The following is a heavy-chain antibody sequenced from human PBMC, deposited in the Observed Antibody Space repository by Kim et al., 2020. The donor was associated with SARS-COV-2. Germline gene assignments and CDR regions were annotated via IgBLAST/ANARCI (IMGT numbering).Heavy chain of an antibody. D-gene: IGHD2-15*01. V-gene: IGHV4-39*01. J-gene: IGHJ6*02. CDR1: GGSISSSSYY. CDR3: VTVCSGGSCYYYYYYGMDV. Sequence: SETLSLTCTVSGGSISSSSYYWGWIRQPPGKGLEWIGSIYYSGSTYYNPSLKSRVTISVDTSKNQFSLKLSSVTAADTAVYYCVTVCSGGSCYYYYYYGMDVWGQGTTVTVSS. CDR2: IYYSGST.